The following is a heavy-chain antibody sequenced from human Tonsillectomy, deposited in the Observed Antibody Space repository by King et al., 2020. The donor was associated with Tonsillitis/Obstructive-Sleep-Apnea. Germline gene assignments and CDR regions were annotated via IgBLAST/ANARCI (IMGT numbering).Heavy chain of an antibody. CDR2: ISSSSSYI. J-gene: IGHJ4*02. CDR1: GFTFSSYS. V-gene: IGHV3-21*01. CDR3: ARDLAAAAGGDY. Sequence: VPLVESGGGLVKPGGSLRLSCAASGFTFSSYSMNWVRQAPGKGLEWVSSISSSSSYIYYADSVKGRFTISRDNAKNSLYLQMNSLRAEDTAVYYCARDLAAAAGGDYWGQGTLVTVSS. D-gene: IGHD6-13*01.